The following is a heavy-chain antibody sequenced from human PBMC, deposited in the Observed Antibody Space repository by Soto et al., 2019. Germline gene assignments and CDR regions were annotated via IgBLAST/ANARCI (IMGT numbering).Heavy chain of an antibody. Sequence: QVQLVQSGGEVKKPGASVKVSCQASGYTFSDYAISWVRQAPGQGLEWMGWISASTRNTDQAQNFQCKVIMTLNTATNTAYMELRSRRSDDTAVYYCVRCYCSVVSCYACLHFDLWCRGTLITVSS. V-gene: IGHV1-18*01. CDR2: ISASTRNT. CDR1: GYTFSDYA. CDR3: VRCYCSVVSCYACLHFDL. J-gene: IGHJ2*01. D-gene: IGHD2-15*01.